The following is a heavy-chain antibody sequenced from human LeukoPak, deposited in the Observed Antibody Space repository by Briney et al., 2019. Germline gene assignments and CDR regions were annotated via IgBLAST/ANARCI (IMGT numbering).Heavy chain of an antibody. D-gene: IGHD3-10*01. CDR2: ISPSGTDI. V-gene: IGHV3-11*04. J-gene: IGHJ4*02. Sequence: GGSLRLSCAVSGFTFTDTYMTWIRQAPGKGLESLSYISPSGTDISYADSVKGRFTISRDNAKNSLYLQMNSPRAEDTAVYYCARGVRTYYYGSGSYSWGQFDYWGQGTLVTVSS. CDR3: ARGVRTYYYGSGSYSWGQFDY. CDR1: GFTFTDTY.